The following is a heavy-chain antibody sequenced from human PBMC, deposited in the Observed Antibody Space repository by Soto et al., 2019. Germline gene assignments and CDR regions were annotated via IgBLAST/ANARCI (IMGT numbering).Heavy chain of an antibody. J-gene: IGHJ4*02. Sequence: SGPTLVNPTQTLTLTCTFSGFSLSTTGVGVAWIRQPPGKALEWLALIYWDDDKRYSPSLKSRLTITKDTSKNQVVLTMTNMDPVDTATYYCAHVYGGYDNFDYWGQGTLVTVS. D-gene: IGHD5-12*01. V-gene: IGHV2-5*02. CDR1: GFSLSTTGVG. CDR2: IYWDDDK. CDR3: AHVYGGYDNFDY.